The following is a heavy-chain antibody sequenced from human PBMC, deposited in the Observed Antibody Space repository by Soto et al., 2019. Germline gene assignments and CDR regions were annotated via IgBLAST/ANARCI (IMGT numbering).Heavy chain of an antibody. J-gene: IGHJ3*02. CDR2: IDHSGTT. V-gene: IGHV4-4*02. Sequence: QVQLQESGPGLVKPSGTLSLTCAVSGVSISIPNWWAWVRQAPGKGLEWIGEIDHSGTTNYNPSLNSRLTISLDRAKNQFSLRLTSVAAADTAVYFCARGKFYAFDIWGQGTMVTVSS. CDR3: ARGKFYAFDI. CDR1: GVSISIPNW.